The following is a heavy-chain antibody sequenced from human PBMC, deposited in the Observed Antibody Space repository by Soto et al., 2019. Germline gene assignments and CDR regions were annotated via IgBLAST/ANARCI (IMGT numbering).Heavy chain of an antibody. J-gene: IGHJ5*01. CDR3: AKDSNSDRKTLNFFS. D-gene: IGHD3-3*01. CDR2: ISGGGCGT. V-gene: IGHV3-23*01. CDR1: GFSFSNYA. Sequence: EVQLLESGGGLVQPGGSLRISCAASGFSFSNYAMNWVRKAQGKRLEWVSGISGGGCGTYYTDSVKGRLIISRDNFKNTVYLQMNSMRAEDTAFYYCAKDSNSDRKTLNFFSWFHRTMITVSS.